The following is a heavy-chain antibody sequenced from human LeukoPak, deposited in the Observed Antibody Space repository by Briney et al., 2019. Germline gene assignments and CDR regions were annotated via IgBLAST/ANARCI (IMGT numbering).Heavy chain of an antibody. CDR1: GFTFSSYA. D-gene: IGHD1-26*01. V-gene: IGHV3-23*01. Sequence: PGGSLRLSCAASGFTFSSYAMSWVRQAPGKGLEWVSAISGSGGSTYHADSVKGRFIISRDNSKNTLYLQMNSLRAEDTAVYYCAKSRLVGATLAYWGQGTLVTVSS. J-gene: IGHJ4*02. CDR2: ISGSGGST. CDR3: AKSRLVGATLAY.